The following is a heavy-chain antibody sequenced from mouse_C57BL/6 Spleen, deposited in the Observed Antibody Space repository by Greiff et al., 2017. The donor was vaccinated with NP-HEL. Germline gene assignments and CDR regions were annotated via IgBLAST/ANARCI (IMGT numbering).Heavy chain of an antibody. CDR1: GYTFTDYN. CDR3: ASKLGFAD. V-gene: IGHV1-18*01. D-gene: IGHD4-1*01. Sequence: VQLQQSGPELVKPGASVKLPCKASGYTFTDYNMDWVKQSPGKSLEWIGDFNPNNGGTIYNQKFKGKATLTVDKSSSTAYMELRSLTSEDTAVYYCASKLGFADWGQGTLVTVSA. CDR2: FNPNNGGT. J-gene: IGHJ3*01.